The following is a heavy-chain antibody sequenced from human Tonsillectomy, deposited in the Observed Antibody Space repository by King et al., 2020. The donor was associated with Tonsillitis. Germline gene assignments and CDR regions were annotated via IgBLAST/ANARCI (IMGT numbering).Heavy chain of an antibody. CDR3: AHVHTCGDFNDALDI. V-gene: IGHV2-5*02. D-gene: IGHD3-10*01. CDR2: VFWDDDS. CDR1: GLSLSTSGVS. J-gene: IGHJ3*02. Sequence: TLKESGPTLVKPTQTLTLTCTISGLSLSTSGVSVGWIRQPPGKALEWLALVFWDDDSLYSPSLNLKSRLTITRDTSKNQGVRTMTNMDPVDTATYYCAHVHTCGDFNDALDIWGQGTMITVSS.